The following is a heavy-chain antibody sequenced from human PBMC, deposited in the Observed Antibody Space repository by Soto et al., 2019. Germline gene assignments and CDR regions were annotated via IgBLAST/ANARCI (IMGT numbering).Heavy chain of an antibody. CDR1: GGTFSSYA. V-gene: IGHV1-69*06. J-gene: IGHJ5*02. D-gene: IGHD3-10*01. CDR2: IIPIFGTA. Sequence: ASVKVSCKASGGTFSSYAISWVRQAPGQGLEWMGGIIPIFGTANYAQKFQGRVTITADKSTSKAYMELSSLRSEDTAVYYCERTIMVRGVFNWFDPWGQGTLVTVSS. CDR3: ERTIMVRGVFNWFDP.